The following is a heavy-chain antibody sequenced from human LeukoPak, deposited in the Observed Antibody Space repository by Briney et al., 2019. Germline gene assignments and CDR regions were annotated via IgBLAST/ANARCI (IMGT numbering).Heavy chain of an antibody. V-gene: IGHV4-4*08. CDR3: ARWDIAAAGPNAFDI. D-gene: IGHD6-13*01. CDR2: IYTSGST. Sequence: SETLSLTCTVSGGSISSYYWSWIRQPPGKGLEWIGRIYTSGSTNYNPSLKSRVTISVDTSKNQFSLKLSSVTAADTAVYYCARWDIAAAGPNAFDIWGQGTMVTVSS. J-gene: IGHJ3*02. CDR1: GGSISSYY.